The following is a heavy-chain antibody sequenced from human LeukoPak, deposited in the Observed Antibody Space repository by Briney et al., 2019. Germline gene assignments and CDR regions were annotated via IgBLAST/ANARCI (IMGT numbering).Heavy chain of an antibody. D-gene: IGHD3-16*01. CDR3: TRAKWDGGGWYFDL. V-gene: IGHV1-8*01. J-gene: IGHJ2*01. Sequence: GASVKVSCKVSGYTFTTYDIHWVRQASGHGLEWMGFINPNSLNTDYAQKFQGRVTMTRDISISTVYIEMSSLTSEDTAVYYCTRAKWDGGGWYFDLWGRGTLVTVSS. CDR2: INPNSLNT. CDR1: GYTFTTYD.